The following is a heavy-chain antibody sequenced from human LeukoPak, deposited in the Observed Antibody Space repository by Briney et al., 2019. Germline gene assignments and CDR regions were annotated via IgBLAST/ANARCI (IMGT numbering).Heavy chain of an antibody. CDR3: ACAAGYSYEDWFDP. J-gene: IGHJ5*02. CDR1: GVSFSSSIYY. V-gene: IGHV4-39*01. CDR2: IYYSGNA. D-gene: IGHD5-18*01. Sequence: PSEILIFSCSVSGVSFSSSIYYWGWIRQPPGKGLEWIGSIYYSGNAYYNPSLKSRVTISVDTSKNQFSLKLSSVTAADTAVYYCACAAGYSYEDWFDPWGHRTLFTVSS.